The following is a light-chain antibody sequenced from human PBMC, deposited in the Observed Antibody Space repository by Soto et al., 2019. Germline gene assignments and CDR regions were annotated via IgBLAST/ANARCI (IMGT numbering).Light chain of an antibody. CDR2: GAS. CDR1: QSVSNK. CDR3: QQYNDPVT. V-gene: IGKV3-15*01. Sequence: DTVMTQSPATLSVSPGESATLSCRASQSVSNKLAWYQQKAGQAPRLLIYGASTRATGVPARFSGRGSETEFTLTLSTLQSEDFAVYYCQQYNDPVTFGPGTRLETK. J-gene: IGKJ5*01.